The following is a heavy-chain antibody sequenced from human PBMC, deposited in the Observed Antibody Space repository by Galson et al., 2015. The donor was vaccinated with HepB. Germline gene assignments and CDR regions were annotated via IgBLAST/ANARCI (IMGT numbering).Heavy chain of an antibody. V-gene: IGHV3-7*03. Sequence: SLRLSCAVSGFRVTTYWMSWVRQAPGEGLEWVATIRQDGTEKYYVDSVKGRFTISRDNAKNSLSLQMNRLRGEDTAVYYCARGGLGVRYFSWPKKRDYYYYAMDIWGQGTTVTVSS. D-gene: IGHD3-10*01. CDR3: ARGGLGVRYFSWPKKRDYYYYAMDI. CDR1: GFRVTTYW. CDR2: IRQDGTEK. J-gene: IGHJ6*02.